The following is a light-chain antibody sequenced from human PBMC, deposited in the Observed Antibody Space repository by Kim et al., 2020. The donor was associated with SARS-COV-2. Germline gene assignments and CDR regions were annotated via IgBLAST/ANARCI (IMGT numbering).Light chain of an antibody. CDR2: DAS. V-gene: IGKV1-33*01. Sequence: SASLGDRVTITCQASQDISNSLNWYQQKPGKAPKLLMYDASNLETGVPSRFSGSGSGTDFTFTISNLQPEDLATYYCQQYGNLPLFGQGTRLEIK. CDR3: QQYGNLPL. J-gene: IGKJ5*01. CDR1: QDISNS.